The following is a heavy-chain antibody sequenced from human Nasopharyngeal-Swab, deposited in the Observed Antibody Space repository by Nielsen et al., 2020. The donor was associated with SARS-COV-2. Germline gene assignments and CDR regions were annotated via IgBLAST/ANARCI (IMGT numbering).Heavy chain of an antibody. D-gene: IGHD1-26*01. CDR3: ARGGVGSYHRLVDDY. V-gene: IGHV3-33*01. CDR1: GFTFSSYG. Sequence: GGPLRLSCAASGFTFSSYGMHWVRQAPGKGLEWVAVIRYDGRNKYYADSVKGRFTISRDNSKNTLYLQMNSLRAEDTAVYYCARGGVGSYHRLVDDYWGQGTLVTVSS. CDR2: IRYDGRNK. J-gene: IGHJ4*02.